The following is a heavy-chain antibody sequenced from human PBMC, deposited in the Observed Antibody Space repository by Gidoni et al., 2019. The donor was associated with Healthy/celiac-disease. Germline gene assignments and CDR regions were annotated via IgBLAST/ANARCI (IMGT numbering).Heavy chain of an antibody. V-gene: IGHV4-34*01. J-gene: IGHJ5*02. CDR2: INHSGST. CDR3: ARDPSGSYLLGGGDWFDP. Sequence: QVQLQQWGAGLLKPSETLSLTCAVYGGSFSGYYWSWIRQPPGKGLEWIGEINHSGSTNYNPSLKSRVTISVDTSKNQFSLKLSSVTAADTAVYYCARDPSGSYLLGGGDWFDPWGQGTLVTVSS. D-gene: IGHD3-10*01. CDR1: GGSFSGYY.